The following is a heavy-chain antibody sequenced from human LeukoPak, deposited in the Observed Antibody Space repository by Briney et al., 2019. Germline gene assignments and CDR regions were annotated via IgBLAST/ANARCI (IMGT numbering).Heavy chain of an antibody. CDR2: VYHSGST. V-gene: IGHV4-4*02. Sequence: SGTLSLTCGVSGGSITSSNWWTWVRQPPGMGLEWIGEVYHSGSTYYNPSLKSRVTISVDKSKNQFSLKLSSVTAADTAVYYCAREAPGRDGYNVFDYWGQGTLVTVSS. D-gene: IGHD5-24*01. CDR1: GGSITSSNW. J-gene: IGHJ4*02. CDR3: AREAPGRDGYNVFDY.